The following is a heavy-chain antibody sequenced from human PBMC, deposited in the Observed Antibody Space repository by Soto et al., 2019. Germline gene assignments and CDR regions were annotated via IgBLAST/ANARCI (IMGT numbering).Heavy chain of an antibody. CDR3: ARVHPRFEYFDY. J-gene: IGHJ4*02. Sequence: SETLSLTCTVSGGSISSYYWSWIRQPPGKGLEWIGYIYYSGSTNYNPSLKSRVTISVDTSKNQFSLKLSSVTAADTAVYYCARVHPRFEYFDYWGQGTLVTVSS. CDR2: IYYSGST. CDR1: GGSISSYY. D-gene: IGHD3-16*01. V-gene: IGHV4-59*01.